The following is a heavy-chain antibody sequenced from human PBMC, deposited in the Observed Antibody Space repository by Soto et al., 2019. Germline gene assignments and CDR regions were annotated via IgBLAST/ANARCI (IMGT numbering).Heavy chain of an antibody. J-gene: IGHJ5*01. CDR3: VRDLKYLRVTGNWFDS. V-gene: IGHV1-18*04. D-gene: IGHD1-1*01. Sequence: QVQLMQSGNEVKKPGASVTVSCKASGSTFANYGISWVRQAPGQGLEWMVRIRGTNGATNFAQKVHDRITMALHTSTGVASLTLRSLRSDDTAIYYCVRDLKYLRVTGNWFDSWGQVTLATVAA. CDR1: GSTFANYG. CDR2: IRGTNGAT.